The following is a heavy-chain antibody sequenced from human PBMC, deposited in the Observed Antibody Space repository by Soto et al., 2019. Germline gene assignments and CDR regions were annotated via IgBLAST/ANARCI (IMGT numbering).Heavy chain of an antibody. CDR1: GGSFSGYY. D-gene: IGHD6-6*01. CDR2: INHSGST. V-gene: IGHV4-34*01. J-gene: IGHJ5*02. CDR3: ARGFRVAAPRSWFDP. Sequence: KASETLSLTCAVYGGSFSGYYWSWIRQPPGKGLEWIGEINHSGSTNYNPSLKSRVTISVDTSKNQFSLKLSSVTAADTAVYYCARGFRVAAPRSWFDPWGQGTLVTVSS.